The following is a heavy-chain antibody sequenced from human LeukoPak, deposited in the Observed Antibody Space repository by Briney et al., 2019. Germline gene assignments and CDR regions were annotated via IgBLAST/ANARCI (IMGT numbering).Heavy chain of an antibody. CDR2: IYYSGST. V-gene: IGHV4-59*08. CDR1: GGSISSYY. J-gene: IGHJ4*02. CDR3: ARRDVAMVTDFDY. D-gene: IGHD5-18*01. Sequence: SETLSLTCTVSGGSISSYYWTWIRQPPGKGLEWIGYIYYSGSTNYNPSLKSRVTISVDTSKNQFSLKLSSVTAADTAVYYCARRDVAMVTDFDYWGQGALVTVSS.